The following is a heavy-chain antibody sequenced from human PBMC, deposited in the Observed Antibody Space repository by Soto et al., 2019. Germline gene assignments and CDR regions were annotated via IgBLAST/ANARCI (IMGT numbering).Heavy chain of an antibody. CDR1: GGSIRSYY. CDR2: IYYSGST. D-gene: IGHD6-13*01. CDR3: ERVHSSSYHYFDY. J-gene: IGHJ4*02. V-gene: IGHV4-59*08. Sequence: SETLSLTCTVSGGSIRSYYWSWIRQPPGKGLEWIGYIYYSGSTNYNPSLKSRVTISVDTSKNQFSLKLNSVTAADTAVYYRERVHSSSYHYFDYWGQGTLVTVSS.